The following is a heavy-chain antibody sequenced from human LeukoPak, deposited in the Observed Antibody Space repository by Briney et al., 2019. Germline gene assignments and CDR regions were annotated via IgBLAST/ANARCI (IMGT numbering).Heavy chain of an antibody. CDR2: ISGRGGGT. V-gene: IGHV3-23*01. D-gene: IGHD3-22*01. J-gene: IGHJ4*02. Sequence: GGSLRLSCAASRFTISSYVMSWVRQAPGKGLEWVASISGRGGGTSYADSVKGRFTIFRDNSKNTLYLQMNSLRAEDMAVYYCAKGLDYYDSSGYSFFDYWGQGTLVTVSS. CDR1: RFTISSYV. CDR3: AKGLDYYDSSGYSFFDY.